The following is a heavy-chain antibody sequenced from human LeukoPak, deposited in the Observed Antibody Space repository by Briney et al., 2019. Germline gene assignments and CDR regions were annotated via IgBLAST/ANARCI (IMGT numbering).Heavy chain of an antibody. D-gene: IGHD3-22*01. V-gene: IGHV3-21*01. Sequence: PGGSLRLSCAVSGFTFTIYSMNWVRQAPGKGLEWVSSISSSSSYIYYADSVKGRFTISRDNAKNSLYLQMNSLRAEDTAVYYCARVRASGPYYYDSSGYSDAFDIWGRGTMVTVSS. CDR3: ARVRASGPYYYDSSGYSDAFDI. J-gene: IGHJ3*02. CDR2: ISSSSSYI. CDR1: GFTFTIYS.